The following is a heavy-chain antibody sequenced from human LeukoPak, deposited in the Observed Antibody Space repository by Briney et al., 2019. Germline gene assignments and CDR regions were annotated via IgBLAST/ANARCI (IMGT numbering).Heavy chain of an antibody. CDR1: GDSVSSNSVT. D-gene: IGHD2-2*01. J-gene: IGHJ5*02. V-gene: IGHV6-1*01. CDR3: ARRLTQYDCFDP. CDR2: TYYRSTWYN. Sequence: SQTLSLTCAISGDSVSSNSVTWNWIRQSPLRGLEWLGRTYYRSTWYNDYAVSVRGRITVNPDTSKNQFSLHLNSVTPEDTAVYYCARRLTQYDCFDPWGRGILVTVSS.